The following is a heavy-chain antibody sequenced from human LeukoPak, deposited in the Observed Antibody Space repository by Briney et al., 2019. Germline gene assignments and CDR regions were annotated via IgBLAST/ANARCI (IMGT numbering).Heavy chain of an antibody. CDR3: ARDAVAGTLDY. Sequence: PGGPLRLSCAASGFTFSSYAMHWVRQAPGKGLEWVAVISYDGSNKYYADSVKGRFTISRDNSKNTLYLQMNSLRAEDTAVYYCARDAVAGTLDYWGQGTLVTVSS. J-gene: IGHJ4*02. CDR2: ISYDGSNK. D-gene: IGHD6-19*01. V-gene: IGHV3-30*04. CDR1: GFTFSSYA.